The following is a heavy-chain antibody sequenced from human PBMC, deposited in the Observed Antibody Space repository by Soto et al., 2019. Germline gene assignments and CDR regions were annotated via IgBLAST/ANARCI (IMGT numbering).Heavy chain of an antibody. CDR1: GFTFDDYA. D-gene: IGHD1-1*01. Sequence: GGSLRLSCAASGFTFDDYAIGWVRQAPGKGLEWVSAINWNGVTTNYADSVKGRFTISRDNDKNSLYVQMNTLRAEDTALYYCARGPHMINYKWVFDFWGQGTLVTVSS. CDR3: ARGPHMINYKWVFDF. V-gene: IGHV3-20*04. CDR2: INWNGVTT. J-gene: IGHJ4*02.